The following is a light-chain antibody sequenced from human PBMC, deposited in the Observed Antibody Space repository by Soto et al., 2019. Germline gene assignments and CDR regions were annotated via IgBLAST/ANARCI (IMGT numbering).Light chain of an antibody. V-gene: IGKV1-27*01. CDR2: AAS. CDR3: QKYDSAPWT. J-gene: IGKJ1*01. Sequence: DIQMTQSPSSLSASVRDRVTITCRASQGISNYLAWYQQKPGKVPKLLIYAASTLQSRVPSRFSGSGSGTDFTLTISSLQPEDVATYYCQKYDSAPWTFDQGTKVEIK. CDR1: QGISNY.